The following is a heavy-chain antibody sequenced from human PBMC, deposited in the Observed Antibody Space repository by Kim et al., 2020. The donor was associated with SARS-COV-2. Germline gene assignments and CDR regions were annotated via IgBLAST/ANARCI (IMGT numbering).Heavy chain of an antibody. Sequence: SETLSLTCAVYGGSFSGYYWSWIRQPPGKGLEWIGEINHSGSTNYNPSLKSRVTISVDTSKNQFSLKLSSVTAADTAVYYCARRHDWGYDYWGQGTLVTVSS. CDR1: GGSFSGYY. CDR3: ARRHDWGYDY. J-gene: IGHJ4*02. CDR2: INHSGST. D-gene: IGHD7-27*01. V-gene: IGHV4-34*01.